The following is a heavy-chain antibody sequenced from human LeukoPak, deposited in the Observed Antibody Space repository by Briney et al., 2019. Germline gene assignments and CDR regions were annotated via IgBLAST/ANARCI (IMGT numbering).Heavy chain of an antibody. V-gene: IGHV4-4*02. D-gene: IGHD3-10*01. Sequence: NPSETLSLTCAVSGGSISSSYWWSWVRQPPGKGLEWIGEIYHSGSTNYNPSLKSRVTISVDKSKNQFSLKLSSVTAADTAVYYCARRTTMFRGVPYDYWGQGTLVTVSS. J-gene: IGHJ4*02. CDR1: GGSISSSYW. CDR3: ARRTTMFRGVPYDY. CDR2: IYHSGST.